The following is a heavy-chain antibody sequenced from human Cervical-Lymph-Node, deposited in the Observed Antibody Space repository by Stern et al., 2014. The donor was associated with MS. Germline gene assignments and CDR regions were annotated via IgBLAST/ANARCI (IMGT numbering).Heavy chain of an antibody. CDR2: IYWDDSK. Sequence: QVTLKESGPTLVKPTQTLTLTCTFSGFSLSTSGVGVGWIRQPPGKALEWLAFIYWDDSKPYSPSRKNRLTITKDTSKNQVVLTMNNMDPVDTATFYCATHAPGVVPAALDYWGQGTLVTVS. CDR1: GFSLSTSGVG. CDR3: ATHAPGVVPAALDY. V-gene: IGHV2-5*02. J-gene: IGHJ4*02. D-gene: IGHD2-2*01.